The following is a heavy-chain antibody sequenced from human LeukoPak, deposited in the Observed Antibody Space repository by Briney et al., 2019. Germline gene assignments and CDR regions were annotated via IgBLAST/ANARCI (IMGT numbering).Heavy chain of an antibody. Sequence: PGGSLRLSCAASGFTFSNAWMNWVRQAPGKGLEWVGHIKSKTDGGTTDYAAPVKDRFTISRDDSKNTLYLQMISLKTEDTAVYYCTTWDYYDSSAPLDYWGQGTLVTVSS. D-gene: IGHD3-22*01. CDR2: IKSKTDGGTT. CDR1: GFTFSNAW. V-gene: IGHV3-15*07. CDR3: TTWDYYDSSAPLDY. J-gene: IGHJ4*02.